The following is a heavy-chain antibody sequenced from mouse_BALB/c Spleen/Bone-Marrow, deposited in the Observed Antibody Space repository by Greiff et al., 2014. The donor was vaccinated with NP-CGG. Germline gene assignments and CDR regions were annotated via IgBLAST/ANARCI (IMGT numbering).Heavy chain of an antibody. CDR2: IRNKANGYTT. Sequence: EVQGVESGGGLVQPGGFLRLSCATSGFTFTDHYMSWVRQPPGKALEWLCFIRNKANGYTTEYSASVKGRFTISRDNSQSIVYLQMNTLRAEDSATYYCARDYLYYFDYWGQGTTLTVSS. CDR3: ARDYLYYFDY. CDR1: GFTFTDHY. J-gene: IGHJ2*01. V-gene: IGHV7-3*02. D-gene: IGHD2-1*01.